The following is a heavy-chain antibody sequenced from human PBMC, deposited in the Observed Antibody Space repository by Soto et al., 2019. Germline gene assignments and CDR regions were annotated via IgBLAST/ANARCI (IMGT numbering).Heavy chain of an antibody. CDR3: TRAAWFPYLSFY. J-gene: IGHJ4*02. V-gene: IGHV3-48*03. Sequence: PXGSRRLSFAASGFTCSRFELHWVRQAPGKGLEWISYISSSGSTAYYASSVEGRFTISRDNANNSVYLQMDSLRAEDTALYYCTRAAWFPYLSFYWGQGALVTVSS. D-gene: IGHD3-10*01. CDR1: GFTCSRFE. CDR2: ISSSGSTA.